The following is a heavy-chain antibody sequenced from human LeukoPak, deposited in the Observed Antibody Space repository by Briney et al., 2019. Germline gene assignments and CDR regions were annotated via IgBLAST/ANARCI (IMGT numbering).Heavy chain of an antibody. CDR1: GYTFTSYY. D-gene: IGHD3-22*01. V-gene: IGHV1-46*01. CDR2: INPSGGST. Sequence: ASVKVSCKASGYTFTSYYMHWVRQAPGQGLEWMGIINPSGGSTSYAQKFQGRVTMTRDMSTSTVYMELSSLRSEDTAVYYCARESRGYVVFDIWGQGTMVTVSS. CDR3: ARESRGYVVFDI. J-gene: IGHJ3*02.